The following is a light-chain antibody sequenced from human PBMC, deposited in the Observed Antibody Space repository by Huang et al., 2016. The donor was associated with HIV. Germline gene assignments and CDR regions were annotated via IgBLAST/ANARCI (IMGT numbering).Light chain of an antibody. CDR1: QGIANH. Sequence: DIQMTQSPSSLSASAGDRVTISCRASQGIANHLAWYQQRPGKAPKLLIYAASALQAGVPSRFSGTGSGTDFTLTISSLQPEDVATYFCQKYNSAPRTFGPGTKVEIK. CDR3: QKYNSAPRT. V-gene: IGKV1-27*01. CDR2: AAS. J-gene: IGKJ3*01.